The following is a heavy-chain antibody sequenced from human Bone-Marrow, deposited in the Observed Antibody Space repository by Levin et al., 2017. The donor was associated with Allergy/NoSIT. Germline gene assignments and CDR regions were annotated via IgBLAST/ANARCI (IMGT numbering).Heavy chain of an antibody. J-gene: IGHJ3*01. Sequence: GGSLRLSCAASGFTFSEYSMNWVRQAPGKGLEWLSYTSGTSSHIYYADSVKGRFTISRDNGKNSLFLQMNSLRAEDTAVYFCARGSGLYLASDDFDLWGQGTMVTVSS. V-gene: IGHV3-48*01. CDR3: ARGSGLYLASDDFDL. CDR1: GFTFSEYS. D-gene: IGHD6-19*01. CDR2: TSGTSSHI.